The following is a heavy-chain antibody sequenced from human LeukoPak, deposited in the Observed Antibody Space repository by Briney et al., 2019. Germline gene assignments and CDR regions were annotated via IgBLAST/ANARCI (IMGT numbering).Heavy chain of an antibody. Sequence: GGSLRLSCAASGFTVSSNYMSWVRQAPGKGPEWVSVIYSGGSTYYADSVKGRFTISRDNSKNTLYLQMNSLRAEDTAVYYCARDRVSSGYDAFDIWGQGTMVTVSS. CDR3: ARDRVSSGYDAFDI. V-gene: IGHV3-66*01. D-gene: IGHD3-22*01. CDR2: IYSGGST. J-gene: IGHJ3*02. CDR1: GFTVSSNY.